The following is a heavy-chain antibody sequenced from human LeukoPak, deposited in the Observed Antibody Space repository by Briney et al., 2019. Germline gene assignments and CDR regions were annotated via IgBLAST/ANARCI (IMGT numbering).Heavy chain of an antibody. CDR2: ISYDGSNK. CDR3: ARLNPDYYGMDV. J-gene: IGHJ6*02. Sequence: GRSLRLSCAASGFTFSSYAMHWVRQAPGKGLEWVAVISYDGSNKYYADSVKGRFTISRDNSKNTLYLQMNSLRAEDTAVYYCARLNPDYYGMDVWGQGTTVTVSS. V-gene: IGHV3-30-3*01. CDR1: GFTFSSYA.